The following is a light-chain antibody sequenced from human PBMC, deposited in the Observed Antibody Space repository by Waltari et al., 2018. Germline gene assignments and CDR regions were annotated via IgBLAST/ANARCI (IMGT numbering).Light chain of an antibody. CDR1: PSVLYSSNNKNY. Sequence: DIVMTQSPDSLAVSLGERATINCKSSPSVLYSSNNKNYLAWYQQKPGQPPKLLIYWASTREPGVPDRFSGSGSGTDFTLTISSLQAEDVAVYYCQQYYSTPPTFGQGTKVEIK. J-gene: IGKJ1*01. CDR2: WAS. CDR3: QQYYSTPPT. V-gene: IGKV4-1*01.